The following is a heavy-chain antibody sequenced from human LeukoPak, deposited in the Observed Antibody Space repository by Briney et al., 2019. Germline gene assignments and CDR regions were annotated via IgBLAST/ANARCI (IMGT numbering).Heavy chain of an antibody. J-gene: IGHJ4*02. V-gene: IGHV3-23*01. CDR1: GFTFSSYA. CDR3: APGGLWGSRLFDY. CDR2: ISGSGGNT. D-gene: IGHD4/OR15-4a*01. Sequence: GGSLRLSCAASGFTFSSYAMSWIRQAPGKGLEWVSVISGSGGNTYYADSVKGRFTISRDNSKNTLYLQMNSLRAEDMAVYYCAPGGLWGSRLFDYWGQGTLVTVSS.